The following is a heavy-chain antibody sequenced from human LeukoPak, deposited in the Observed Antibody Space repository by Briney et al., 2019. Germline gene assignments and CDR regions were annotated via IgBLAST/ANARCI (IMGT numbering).Heavy chain of an antibody. V-gene: IGHV1-18*01. D-gene: IGHD2-2*01. CDR3: ASTPVVPAAMGWFDP. CDR2: ISAYNGNT. Sequence: ASVKVSCKASGYTFTSYGISWVRQAPGQGLEWMGWISAYNGNTNYAQKLQGRVTMTTDTSTSTAYMELRSLRSDDTAVYYCASTPVVPAAMGWFDPWGQGTLVTVSS. CDR1: GYTFTSYG. J-gene: IGHJ5*02.